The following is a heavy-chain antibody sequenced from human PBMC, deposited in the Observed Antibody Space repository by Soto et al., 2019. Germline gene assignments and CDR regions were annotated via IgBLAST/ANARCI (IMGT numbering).Heavy chain of an antibody. CDR2: ISGFNGNT. V-gene: IGHV1-18*01. J-gene: IGHJ6*03. CDR3: ARDRGVAPPVAGNTHYYYYMDV. CDR1: GYSFTNYG. Sequence: QDQLVQSGAEVKKPGASVTVSCKASGYSFTNYGITWVRQAPGQGLEWMGWISGFNGNTHYAQKRQGRVTMTQVESTSTAYMELRSLRSDATAVYYCARDRGVAPPVAGNTHYYYYMDVWGKGTTVTVSS. D-gene: IGHD6-19*01.